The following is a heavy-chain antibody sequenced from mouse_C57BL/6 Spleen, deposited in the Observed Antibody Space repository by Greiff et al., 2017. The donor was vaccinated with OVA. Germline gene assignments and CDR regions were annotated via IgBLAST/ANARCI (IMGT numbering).Heavy chain of an antibody. CDR3: TRKGVLLRYLGFDY. Sequence: QVQLKESGAELVRPGASVTLSCKASGYTFTDYEMHWVKQTPVHGLEWIGAIDPETGGTAYNQKFKGKAILTADKSSSTAYMELRSLTSEDSAVYYCTRKGVLLRYLGFDYWGQGTTLTVSS. J-gene: IGHJ2*01. V-gene: IGHV1-15*01. D-gene: IGHD1-1*01. CDR1: GYTFTDYE. CDR2: IDPETGGT.